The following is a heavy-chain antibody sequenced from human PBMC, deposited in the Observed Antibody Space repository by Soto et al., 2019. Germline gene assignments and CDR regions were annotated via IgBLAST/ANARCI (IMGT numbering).Heavy chain of an antibody. D-gene: IGHD6-13*01. CDR3: AKELRLEAAGTGSYLYYGMDV. CDR2: IYRGGNT. CDR1: GFTVSSSY. V-gene: IGHV3-53*02. Sequence: EVQLVETGGGLIQPGGSLRLSCAASGFTVSSSYMSWVRQTPGKGLEWVSVIYRGGNTIYADSVKGRFTISRDDSKNTLYLQMNSLGVADTAVYYCAKELRLEAAGTGSYLYYGMDVWGQGTTVTVSS. J-gene: IGHJ6*02.